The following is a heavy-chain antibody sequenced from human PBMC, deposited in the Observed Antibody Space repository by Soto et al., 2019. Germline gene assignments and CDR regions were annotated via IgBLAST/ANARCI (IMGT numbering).Heavy chain of an antibody. Sequence: GGSLRLSCAASGFTFSSYAMSWVRQAPGKGLEWVSAISGSGGSTYYADSVKGRFTISRDNSKNTLYLQMNSLRAEDTAVYYCAKYIAVADYYYYGMDVWGQGTTVTVSS. D-gene: IGHD6-19*01. CDR1: GFTFSSYA. CDR3: AKYIAVADYYYYGMDV. V-gene: IGHV3-23*01. CDR2: ISGSGGST. J-gene: IGHJ6*02.